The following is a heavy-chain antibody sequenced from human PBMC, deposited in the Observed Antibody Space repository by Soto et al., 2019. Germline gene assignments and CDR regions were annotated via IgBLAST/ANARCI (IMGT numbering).Heavy chain of an antibody. CDR2: IIPILGIA. CDR3: ARDRARYCSGGSCYTGDY. D-gene: IGHD2-15*01. Sequence: QVQLVQSGAEVQKPGSSVKVSCKASGGTFSSYTISWVRQAPGQGLEWMGRIIPILGIANYAQKFQGRVTITADKSTSTAYMELSSLRSEDTAVYYCARDRARYCSGGSCYTGDYWGQGTLVTVSS. J-gene: IGHJ4*02. CDR1: GGTFSSYT. V-gene: IGHV1-69*08.